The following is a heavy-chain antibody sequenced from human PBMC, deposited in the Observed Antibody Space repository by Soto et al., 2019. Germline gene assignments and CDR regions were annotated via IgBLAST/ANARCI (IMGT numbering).Heavy chain of an antibody. CDR1: GFNFDDYA. CDR3: AKDHDEDFGYDLDYFDY. Sequence: EVQLVESGGGSVQPGRSLRLSCAASGFNFDDYAMHWVRQAPGKGLEWVSGISWSSVTFDYADSVKGRFTISRDNAKNSLYLQMNSLRAEDTAFYYCAKDHDEDFGYDLDYFDYWGQGTLVTVSS. J-gene: IGHJ4*02. D-gene: IGHD5-12*01. CDR2: ISWSSVTF. V-gene: IGHV3-9*01.